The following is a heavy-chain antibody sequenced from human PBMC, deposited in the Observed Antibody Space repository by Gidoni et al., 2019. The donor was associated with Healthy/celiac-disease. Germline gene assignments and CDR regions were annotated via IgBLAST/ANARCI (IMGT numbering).Heavy chain of an antibody. CDR2: IYYSGST. D-gene: IGHD2-2*01. V-gene: IGHV4-59*08. CDR1: GGSISSYY. CDR3: ARHGEYQLPEGF. J-gene: IGHJ4*02. Sequence: QVQLQESGPGLVKPSETRSLTGPVSGGSISSYYWSWIRQPPGKGLEWIGYIYYSGSTNYNPSLKSRVTLSVDTSKNQFSLKLSAVTAADTAVYYCARHGEYQLPEGFWGQGTLVTVSS.